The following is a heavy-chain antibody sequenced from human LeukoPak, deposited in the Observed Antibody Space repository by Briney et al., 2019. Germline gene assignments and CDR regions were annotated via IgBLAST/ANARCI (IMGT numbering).Heavy chain of an antibody. Sequence: ASVKVSCKVSGYTLTELSMHWVRQAPGKGLEGMGGFDPEDGETIYAQKFQGRVTMTEDTSTDTAYMELSSLRSEDTAVYYCATADYGGNPYYFDYWGQGTLITVSS. D-gene: IGHD4-23*01. V-gene: IGHV1-24*01. CDR1: GYTLTELS. J-gene: IGHJ4*02. CDR3: ATADYGGNPYYFDY. CDR2: FDPEDGET.